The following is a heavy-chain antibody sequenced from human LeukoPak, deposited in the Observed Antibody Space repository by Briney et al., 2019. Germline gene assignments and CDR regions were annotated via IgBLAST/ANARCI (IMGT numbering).Heavy chain of an antibody. CDR3: ARPTAMVTAYFDY. CDR1: GCTFSSYA. D-gene: IGHD5-18*01. J-gene: IGHJ4*02. CDR2: ISYDGSNK. Sequence: GGSLRLSCADSGCTFSSYAMHWVRQAPGKGLEWVAVISYDGSNKYYADSVKGRFTISRDNSKNTLYLQMNSLRAEDTAVYYCARPTAMVTAYFDYWGQGTLVTVSS. V-gene: IGHV3-30-3*01.